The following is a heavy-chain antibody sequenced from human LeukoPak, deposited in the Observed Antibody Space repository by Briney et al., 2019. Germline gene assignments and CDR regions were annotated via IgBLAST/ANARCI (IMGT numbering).Heavy chain of an antibody. V-gene: IGHV1-18*01. D-gene: IGHD1-26*01. CDR2: ISAYHGNT. J-gene: IGHJ4*02. CDR3: ARESPYSDHFDY. Sequence: GASVKVSCKASGYTFTSYGISWVRQAPGQGLEWMGWISAYHGNTNYAQKLQGRVTMTTGTSTSTVYMELRSLRSDDTAVYYCARESPYSDHFDYWGQGTLVTVSS. CDR1: GYTFTSYG.